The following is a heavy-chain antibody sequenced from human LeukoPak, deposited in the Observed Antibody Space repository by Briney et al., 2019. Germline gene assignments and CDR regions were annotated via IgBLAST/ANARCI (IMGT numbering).Heavy chain of an antibody. Sequence: GGSLRLSCSASGFTFSDYAMHWVRQAPGKGLEYVSGISSSGGNTYYAVSPKDRLIISRDNSKNMLYLQMNSLKAEDTAVYYCAKNAREWLLRDYFDYWGQGTLVTVSS. CDR1: GFTFSDYA. J-gene: IGHJ4*02. CDR3: AKNAREWLLRDYFDY. V-gene: IGHV3-64*04. D-gene: IGHD6-19*01. CDR2: ISSSGGNT.